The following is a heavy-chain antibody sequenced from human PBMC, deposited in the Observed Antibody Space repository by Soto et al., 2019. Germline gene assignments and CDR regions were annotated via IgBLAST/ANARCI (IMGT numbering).Heavy chain of an antibody. V-gene: IGHV3-7*01. CDR2: IKQDGSEK. CDR3: ATLDKGWRQLPQG. Sequence: EVQLVESGGGLVQPGGSLRLSCAASGFTFSSYWMSWVRQAPGKGLEWVANIKQDGSEKYYVDSVKGRFTISRDNAKNSLYLQMNSLRAEDTAVYYCATLDKGWRQLPQGWGQGTLVTVSS. D-gene: IGHD2-15*01. J-gene: IGHJ4*02. CDR1: GFTFSSYW.